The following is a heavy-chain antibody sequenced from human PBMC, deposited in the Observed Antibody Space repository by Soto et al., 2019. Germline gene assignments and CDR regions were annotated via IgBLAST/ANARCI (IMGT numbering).Heavy chain of an antibody. CDR1: GYTFTTYD. Sequence: QVQLVQSGAEVKRPGASVKVSCEASGYTFTTYDINWVRQASGQGIGWMGCVNPSSGNTVYAQKFHGRVTMTGNTSISTAYMELSSLKSDETAIYYCARASMYIWNDHWGQGTLVTVSS. CDR2: VNPSSGNT. V-gene: IGHV1-8*01. CDR3: ARASMYIWNDH. J-gene: IGHJ5*02. D-gene: IGHD1-20*01.